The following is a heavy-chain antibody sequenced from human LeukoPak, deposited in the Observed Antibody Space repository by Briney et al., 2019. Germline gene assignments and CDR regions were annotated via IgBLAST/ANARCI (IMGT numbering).Heavy chain of an antibody. D-gene: IGHD3-16*02. CDR2: GSVDGSNN. CDR1: GFTFKNAW. Sequence: PWGSLRLSCAASGFTFKNAWMSWVRQAPGKGLEWVAVGSVDGSNNSYADSVKGRFTISRDNSKNTLYLQMNSLRAEDTAVYYCAKDPRDYVWGSYRIPGHWGQGTLVAVCS. CDR3: AKDPRDYVWGSYRIPGH. V-gene: IGHV3-30*18. J-gene: IGHJ4*02.